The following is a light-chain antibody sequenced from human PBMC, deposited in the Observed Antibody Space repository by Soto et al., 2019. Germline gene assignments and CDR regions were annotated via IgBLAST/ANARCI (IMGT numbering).Light chain of an antibody. V-gene: IGKV3-11*01. CDR2: DAS. CDR3: QQRSNWHLT. CDR1: QSVSSY. Sequence: EIVLTQSPATLSLSPGERATLSCRASQSVSSYLAWYKQKPGQAPRLLIYDASNTATGIPARFSGSGSGTALTRTTTSLAPEEFAVDNCQQRSNWHLTLGGGTKVEIK. J-gene: IGKJ4*01.